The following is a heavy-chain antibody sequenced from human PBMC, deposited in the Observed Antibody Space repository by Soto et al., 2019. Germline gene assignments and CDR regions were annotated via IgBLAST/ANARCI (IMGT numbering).Heavy chain of an antibody. CDR3: AKNRGNYYDSLGVLDY. Sequence: GGSLRLSWSASVFTFSTYGMHWFRQAPGKGLEWVAVISNDGSDKYYADSVKGRFTISRDNSKNTLYLQMNSLRAEDTAVYYCAKNRGNYYDSLGVLDYWGQGTLVTVST. CDR1: VFTFSTYG. D-gene: IGHD3-22*01. J-gene: IGHJ4*02. CDR2: ISNDGSDK. V-gene: IGHV3-30*18.